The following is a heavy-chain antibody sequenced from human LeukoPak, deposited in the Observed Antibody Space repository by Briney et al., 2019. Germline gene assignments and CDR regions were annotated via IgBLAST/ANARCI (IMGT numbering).Heavy chain of an antibody. CDR3: ARDSSEFRSLIPH. J-gene: IGHJ1*01. CDR2: ITPMFGTA. CDR1: GGTFSSYA. Sequence: SVTVSCKASGGTFSSYAISWVRQAPGQGLEWMGGITPMFGTAKYAQKFQGRVTITADESTSTAYMEPSSLRSEDTAIYYCARDSSEFRSLIPHWGQGTLVTVSS. V-gene: IGHV1-69*13. D-gene: IGHD2-21*01.